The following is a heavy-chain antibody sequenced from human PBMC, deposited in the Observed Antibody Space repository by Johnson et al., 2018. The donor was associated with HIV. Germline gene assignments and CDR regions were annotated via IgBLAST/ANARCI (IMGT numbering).Heavy chain of an antibody. CDR3: ARDGPSAAV. Sequence: VQLVESGGGLVQPGGSLRLSCAASGFTVSSNEMSWVRQAPGKGLEWVSSISGGSTYYADSVKGRFTISRDNSKNTLYLQMNSLRAEDTAVYYCARDGPSAAVWGQGTMVTVSS. J-gene: IGHJ3*01. D-gene: IGHD6-25*01. V-gene: IGHV3-38*03. CDR1: GFTVSSNE. CDR2: ISGGST.